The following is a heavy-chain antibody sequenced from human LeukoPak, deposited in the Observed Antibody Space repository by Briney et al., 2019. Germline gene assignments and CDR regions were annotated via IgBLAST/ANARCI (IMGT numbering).Heavy chain of an antibody. CDR2: ISSFGSYI. D-gene: IGHD3-22*01. Sequence: PGGSLRLSCAASRFTFSSYSMNWVRQAPGKGLEWVSSISSFGSYIYYADSVKGRFTISRDNAKNSLYLQMNSLRVEDTAVYYCAKEEITYYYDSSGYYYLYYWGQGTLVTVSS. V-gene: IGHV3-21*01. CDR1: RFTFSSYS. J-gene: IGHJ4*02. CDR3: AKEEITYYYDSSGYYYLYY.